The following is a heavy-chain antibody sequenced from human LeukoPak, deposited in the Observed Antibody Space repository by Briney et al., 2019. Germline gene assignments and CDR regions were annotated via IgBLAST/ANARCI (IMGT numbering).Heavy chain of an antibody. CDR1: GFTFSSYA. J-gene: IGHJ4*02. V-gene: IGHV3-23*01. D-gene: IGHD3-22*01. Sequence: PGGSLRLSCAASGFTFSSYAMNWVRQAPGKGLEWVSVISGSGGITYYADSVKGRFTISRDNSKNTLYLQMNSLRAEDTAVYYCARDRYYDSSGYYRYWGQGTLVTVSS. CDR3: ARDRYYDSSGYYRY. CDR2: ISGSGGIT.